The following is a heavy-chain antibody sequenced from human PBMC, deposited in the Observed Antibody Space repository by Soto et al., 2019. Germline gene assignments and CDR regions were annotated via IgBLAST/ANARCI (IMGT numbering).Heavy chain of an antibody. J-gene: IGHJ4*02. CDR3: AKGGRQWLVTSDFNY. D-gene: IGHD6-19*01. V-gene: IGHV3-30*18. CDR2: VSHDGRNT. Sequence: RLSCAASRFTFSDYPMHWVRPAPGKGLEWVAVVSHDGRNTHYADSVKGRFTISRDSSKNTVSLEMTSLRAEDTAVYYCAKGGRQWLVTSDFNYWGQGALVTVSS. CDR1: RFTFSDYP.